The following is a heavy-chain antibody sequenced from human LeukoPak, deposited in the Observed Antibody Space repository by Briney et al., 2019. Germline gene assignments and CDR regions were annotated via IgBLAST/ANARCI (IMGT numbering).Heavy chain of an antibody. Sequence: GASVKVSCKASGGAFSSYAISWVRQAPGQGLEWMGWMNPNSGNTGYAQKFQGRVTMTRNTSISTAYMELRSLRSDDTAVYYCARDEQSVEGWFDPGAREPWSPSPQ. D-gene: IGHD1/OR15-1a*01. CDR3: ARDEQSVEGWFDP. CDR1: GGAFSSYA. CDR2: MNPNSGNT. V-gene: IGHV1-8*02. J-gene: IGHJ5*02.